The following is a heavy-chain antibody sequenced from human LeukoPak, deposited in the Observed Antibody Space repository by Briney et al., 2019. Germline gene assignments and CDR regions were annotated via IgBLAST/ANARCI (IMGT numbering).Heavy chain of an antibody. V-gene: IGHV4-30-4*08. CDR2: IYYSGST. J-gene: IGHJ3*02. D-gene: IGHD1-26*01. CDR3: AREDSVGATKGAFDI. Sequence: PSQTLSLTCTVSGVSISSGGYYWSWIRQHPGKGLEWIGYIYYSGSTYYNPSLKSRVTISVDTSKNQFSLKLSSVTAADTAVYYCAREDSVGATKGAFDIWGQGTMVTVSS. CDR1: GVSISSGGYY.